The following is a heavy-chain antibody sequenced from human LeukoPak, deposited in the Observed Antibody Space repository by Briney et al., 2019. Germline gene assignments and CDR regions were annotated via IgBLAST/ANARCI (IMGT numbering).Heavy chain of an antibody. CDR3: ARAAPWFDP. V-gene: IGHV4-59*01. CDR2: IYYSGST. J-gene: IGHJ5*02. CDR1: GGSISSYY. Sequence: SETPSLTCTVSGGSISSYYWSWIRQPPGKGLEWIGYIYYSGSTDYNPSLKSRVTISVDTSKNQFSLKLSSVTAADTAVYYCARAAPWFDPWGQGTLVTVSS.